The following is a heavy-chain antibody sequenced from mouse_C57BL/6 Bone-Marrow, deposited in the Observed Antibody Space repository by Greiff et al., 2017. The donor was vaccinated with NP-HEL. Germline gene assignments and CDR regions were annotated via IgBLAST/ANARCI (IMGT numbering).Heavy chain of an antibody. Sequence: EVQGVESGAELVRPGASVKLSCTASGFNIKDDYMHWVKQRPEQGLEWIGWIDPENGDTEYASKFQGKATITADTSSNTAYLQLSSLTSEDTAVYYCTTGLLPFLDYWGQGTSVTVSS. CDR3: TTGLLPFLDY. J-gene: IGHJ4*01. CDR2: IDPENGDT. V-gene: IGHV14-4*01. CDR1: GFNIKDDY. D-gene: IGHD3-1*01.